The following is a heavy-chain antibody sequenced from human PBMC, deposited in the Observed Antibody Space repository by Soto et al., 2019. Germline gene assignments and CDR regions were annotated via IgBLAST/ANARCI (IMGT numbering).Heavy chain of an antibody. D-gene: IGHD5-12*01. J-gene: IGHJ4*02. Sequence: QVQVVQSGAEMKKPGASVKLSCKTSGINYNTYAIHWVRQAPGQGLEWMGWINAGNGDTRYSQNFQGRVTLTRDTSASTVYIALDSLKSEDTGVYYCARAISGYVTWGQGTLVTVSS. CDR1: GINYNTYA. CDR3: ARAISGYVT. V-gene: IGHV1-3*01. CDR2: INAGNGDT.